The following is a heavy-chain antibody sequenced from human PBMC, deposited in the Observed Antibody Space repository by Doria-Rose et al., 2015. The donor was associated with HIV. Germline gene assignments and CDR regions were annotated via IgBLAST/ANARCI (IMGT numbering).Heavy chain of an antibody. CDR2: INWNGGST. D-gene: IGHD2-21*02. CDR3: ARDVIVGGGGGDCYSTH. V-gene: IGHV3-20*04. Sequence: GGGVVRPGGSLRLSCRASGFTFQDYGMSWVRQAPGKGLEWVSGINWNGGSTGYADSVKGRFTISRDNAKNFLYLQMNSLRVEDTALYYCARDVIVGGGGGDCYSTHWGQGTMVTVSP. J-gene: IGHJ3*01. CDR1: GFTFQDYG.